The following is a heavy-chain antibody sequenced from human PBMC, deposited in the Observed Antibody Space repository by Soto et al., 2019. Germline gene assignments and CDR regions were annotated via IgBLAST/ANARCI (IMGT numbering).Heavy chain of an antibody. J-gene: IGHJ6*02. CDR2: IYWDDDK. V-gene: IGHV2-5*02. CDR3: ARTYYDFWSGYRADYYYGMDV. CDR1: GFSLSTSGVG. Sequence: SGPALVNPTQTLTLTCTFSGFSLSTSGVGVGWIRQPPGKALEWLALIYWDDDKRYSPSLKSRLTITKDTSKNQVVLTMTNMDPVDTATYYCARTYYDFWSGYRADYYYGMDVWGQGTTVTVSS. D-gene: IGHD3-3*01.